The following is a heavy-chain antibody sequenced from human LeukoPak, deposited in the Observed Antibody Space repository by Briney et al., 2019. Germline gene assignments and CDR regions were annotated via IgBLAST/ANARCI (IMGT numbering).Heavy chain of an antibody. CDR1: GGSISSYY. V-gene: IGHV4-59*12. CDR2: IYYSGST. CDR3: ARDYPIYDDAFDI. Sequence: SETLSLTCTVSGGSISSYYWSWIRQPPGKGLEWIGYIYYSGSTNYNPSLKSRVTISVDTSKNQFSLKLSSVTAADTAVYYCARDYPIYDDAFDIWGQGTMVTVSS. D-gene: IGHD3-16*01. J-gene: IGHJ3*02.